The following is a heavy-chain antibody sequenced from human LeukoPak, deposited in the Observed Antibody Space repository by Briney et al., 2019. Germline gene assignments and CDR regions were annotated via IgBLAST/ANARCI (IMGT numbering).Heavy chain of an antibody. V-gene: IGHV4-39*07. CDR3: ARHYCSSTSCYFGWNYADY. Sequence: SSETLSLTCTVSGGSISSSSYYWGWIRQPPGKGLEWIGSIYYSGSTYYNPSLKSRVTISVDTSKNQFSLKLSSVTAADTAVYYCARHYCSSTSCYFGWNYADYWGQGTLVTVSS. CDR1: GGSISSSSYY. D-gene: IGHD2-2*01. J-gene: IGHJ4*02. CDR2: IYYSGST.